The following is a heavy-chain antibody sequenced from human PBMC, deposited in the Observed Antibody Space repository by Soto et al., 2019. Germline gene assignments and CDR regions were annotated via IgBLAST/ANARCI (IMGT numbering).Heavy chain of an antibody. Sequence: ASVKVSCKASGYTFTSYGISWVRQAPGQGLEWMGWISAYNGNTNYAQKLQGRVTMTTDTSTSTAYMELRSLRSDDTAVYYCARVSPTGNYYYYYMDVWGKGTTVTVSS. CDR2: ISAYNGNT. D-gene: IGHD4-4*01. J-gene: IGHJ6*03. V-gene: IGHV1-18*01. CDR3: ARVSPTGNYYYYYMDV. CDR1: GYTFTSYG.